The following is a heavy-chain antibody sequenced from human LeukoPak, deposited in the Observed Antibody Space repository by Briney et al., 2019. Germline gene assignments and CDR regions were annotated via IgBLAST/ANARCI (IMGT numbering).Heavy chain of an antibody. D-gene: IGHD3-10*01. CDR3: ARDQSFYGSGSYPLDY. CDR2: ISDYNGNT. Sequence: ASVKVSCKASGYTFTGYYMHWVRQAPGQGLEWMGWISDYNGNTNYAQKFQGGVTMTRDTSTRTVQMELRSLRSDDTAVYYCARDQSFYGSGSYPLDYWGQGTLVTVSS. V-gene: IGHV1-18*04. CDR1: GYTFTGYY. J-gene: IGHJ4*02.